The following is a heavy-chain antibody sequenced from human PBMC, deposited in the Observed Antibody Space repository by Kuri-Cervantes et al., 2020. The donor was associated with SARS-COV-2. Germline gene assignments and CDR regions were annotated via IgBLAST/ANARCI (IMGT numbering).Heavy chain of an antibody. Sequence: GESLKISCKGSGYSFTSYWIGWVRQMPGKGLEWLGIIYPGDSDSRYSPSFQGQVTISADKSVSTAYLQWSSLKASDTAMYYCARRRDFWSGSPFDYWGQGTLVTVSS. D-gene: IGHD3-3*01. CDR2: IYPGDSDS. CDR1: GYSFTSYW. J-gene: IGHJ4*02. CDR3: ARRRDFWSGSPFDY. V-gene: IGHV5-51*01.